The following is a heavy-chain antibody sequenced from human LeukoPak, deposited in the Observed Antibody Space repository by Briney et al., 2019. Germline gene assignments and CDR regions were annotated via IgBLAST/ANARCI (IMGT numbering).Heavy chain of an antibody. CDR1: GYTFTSYG. D-gene: IGHD3-22*01. CDR2: INPNSGGT. V-gene: IGHV1-2*02. CDR3: ARDAHDSSVTSAFDI. Sequence: GASVKVSCKASGYTFTSYGISWVRQAPGQGLEWMGWINPNSGGTNYAQKFQGRVTMTRDTSISTAYMELSRLRSDDTAVYYCARDAHDSSVTSAFDIWGQGTMVTVSS. J-gene: IGHJ3*02.